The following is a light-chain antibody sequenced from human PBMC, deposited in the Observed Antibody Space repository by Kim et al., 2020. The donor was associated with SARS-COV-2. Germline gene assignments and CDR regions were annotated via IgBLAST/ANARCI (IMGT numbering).Light chain of an antibody. J-gene: IGKJ5*01. V-gene: IGKV1D-13*01. CDR3: QQFTYYPVT. CDR1: QGVSRA. Sequence: AIQLTQSPSSLSASVGDRVTITCRASQGVSRALAWYQQRPGKAPKLLIYDASSLKSGVPSRFSGSGSGTDFTLTISSLQPEDVATYYCQQFTYYPVTFGQGKRRGNK. CDR2: DAS.